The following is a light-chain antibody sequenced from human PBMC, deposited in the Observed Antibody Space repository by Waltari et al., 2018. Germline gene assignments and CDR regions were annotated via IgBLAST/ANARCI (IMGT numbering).Light chain of an antibody. CDR2: WAS. V-gene: IGKV4-1*01. Sequence: DIVMTQSPDSLAVSLGERATINCKSSQSVLYSSNNENYLAWYQQKPGQPPKLLIYWASARTSGVPARFSGSGSGTEFTLTISSLQAEDVAVYYCQQYYSIPPAFGQGTKLEIQ. CDR1: QSVLYSSNNENY. J-gene: IGKJ2*01. CDR3: QQYYSIPPA.